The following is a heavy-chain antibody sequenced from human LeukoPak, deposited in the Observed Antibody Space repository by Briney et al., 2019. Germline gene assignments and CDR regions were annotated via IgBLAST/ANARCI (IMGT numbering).Heavy chain of an antibody. Sequence: GASVKVSCKASGYTFTGYYMHWVRQAPGQGLEWMGWINPNSGGTNYAQKFQGRVTMTRDTPISTAYMELSRLRSDDTAVYYCARVTKEMATIPLSFWGQGTLVTVSS. CDR3: ARVTKEMATIPLSF. CDR1: GYTFTGYY. J-gene: IGHJ4*02. V-gene: IGHV1-2*02. CDR2: INPNSGGT. D-gene: IGHD5-24*01.